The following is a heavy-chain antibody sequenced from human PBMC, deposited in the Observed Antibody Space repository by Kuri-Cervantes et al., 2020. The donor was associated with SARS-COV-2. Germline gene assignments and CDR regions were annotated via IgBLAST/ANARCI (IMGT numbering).Heavy chain of an antibody. CDR2: ISYDGSNK. D-gene: IGHD6-19*01. CDR1: GFTFSSYA. CDR3: AKGGRLEQWLVDYYYYGMDV. V-gene: IGHV3-30*04. Sequence: GESLKISCAASGFTFSSYAMHWVRQAPGKGLEWVAVISYDGSNKYYADSVKGRFTISRDNSKSTLYLQMNSLRAEDTAVYYCAKGGRLEQWLVDYYYYGMDVWGQGTTVTVSS. J-gene: IGHJ6*02.